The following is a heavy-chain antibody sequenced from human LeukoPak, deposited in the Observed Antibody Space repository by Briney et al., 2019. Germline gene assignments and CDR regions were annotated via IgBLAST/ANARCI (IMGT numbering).Heavy chain of an antibody. D-gene: IGHD3-10*01. V-gene: IGHV3-23*01. CDR2: ISASSDIT. CDR3: AQVVGVPAL. CDR1: GFTSSSYA. J-gene: IGHJ4*02. Sequence: GGSLRLSCAASGFTSSSYALSWVRQAPGKGLEWLSSISASSDITNYADSVKGRFTLSRDISKNTLYLQMNSLRVEDTAVYYCAQVVGVPALWGQGTLVTVSS.